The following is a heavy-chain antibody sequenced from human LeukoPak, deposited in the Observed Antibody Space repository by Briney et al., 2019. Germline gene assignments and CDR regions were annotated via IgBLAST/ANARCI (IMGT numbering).Heavy chain of an antibody. Sequence: GGSLRLSSAASGFTFSRSGMHWVRPAPGKGLEWVAVISYVGSNKHYAHSVKGRFTISRDNSKNTLYLQMNSLRAEDTAVYYCAKDLRYCSSTSCYTGYYHYGMDVWGQGTTVTVSS. CDR2: ISYVGSNK. V-gene: IGHV3-30*18. J-gene: IGHJ6*02. D-gene: IGHD2-2*02. CDR3: AKDLRYCSSTSCYTGYYHYGMDV. CDR1: GFTFSRSG.